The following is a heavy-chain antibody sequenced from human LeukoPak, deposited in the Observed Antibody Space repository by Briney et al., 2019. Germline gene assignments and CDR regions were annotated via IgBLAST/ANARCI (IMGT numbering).Heavy chain of an antibody. CDR1: GYSISSGYY. CDR3: ARGEGRDGYKSRY. V-gene: IGHV4-38-2*01. Sequence: SETLSLTCAVSGYSISSGYYWDWIRQPPGKRLEWIGSIYHSGSTYYNPSLKSRVTISVDTSKNQFSLKLSSVTAADTAVYYCARGEGRDGYKSRYWGQGTLVTVSS. CDR2: IYHSGST. D-gene: IGHD5-24*01. J-gene: IGHJ4*02.